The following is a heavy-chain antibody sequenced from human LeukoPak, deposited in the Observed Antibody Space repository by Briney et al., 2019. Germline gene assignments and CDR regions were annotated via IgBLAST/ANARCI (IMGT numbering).Heavy chain of an antibody. CDR1: GFTVSSNY. CDR3: ARGEWETVFDY. J-gene: IGHJ4*02. CDR2: ISGSGGST. V-gene: IGHV3-23*01. Sequence: GGSLRLSCAASGFTVSSNYMSWVRQAPGKGLEWVSAISGSGGSTYYADSVKGRFTISRDNSKNTLYLQMNSLRAEDTAVYYCARGEWETVFDYWGQGTLVTVSS. D-gene: IGHD1-26*01.